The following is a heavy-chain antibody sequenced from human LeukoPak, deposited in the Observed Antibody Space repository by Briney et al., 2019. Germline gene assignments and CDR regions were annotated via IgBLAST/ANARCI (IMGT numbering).Heavy chain of an antibody. Sequence: GGSLRLSCAASGFTFSSYGMHWVRQAPGKGLEWVAVISYDGSNKYYADSVKGRFTISRDDAKNSLYLQMNSLRAEDTAVYFCVRDHEWAFDYWGQGTLVTVSS. CDR3: VRDHEWAFDY. CDR1: GFTFSSYG. V-gene: IGHV3-30*03. D-gene: IGHD1-26*01. J-gene: IGHJ4*02. CDR2: ISYDGSNK.